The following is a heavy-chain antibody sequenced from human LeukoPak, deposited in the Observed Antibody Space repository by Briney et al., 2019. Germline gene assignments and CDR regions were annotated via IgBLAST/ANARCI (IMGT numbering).Heavy chain of an antibody. V-gene: IGHV4-59*04. CDR3: ARLRRSHADF. J-gene: IGHJ4*02. CDR2: FYYSVNT. CDR1: GGSITSNY. D-gene: IGHD2-15*01. Sequence: SETLSLTCTVSGGSITSNYWTWMRQPPGKGLELIGFFYYSVNTYYNPSLKSRLTISIDTSKNQFSLKLSSLTATDTAVYYCARLRRSHADFWGQGTLVTVSS.